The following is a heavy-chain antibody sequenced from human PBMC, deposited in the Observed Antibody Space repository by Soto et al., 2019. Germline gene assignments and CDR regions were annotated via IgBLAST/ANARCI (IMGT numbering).Heavy chain of an antibody. J-gene: IGHJ4*02. Sequence: GESLKISCAASGFTFRSYGMHWVRQAPGKGLVWVSRINSDGSIITYADSVKGRFTISRDNAKNTLYLQMNSLRAEDTAVYYCARAVVGGLDCWGQGARVTVSS. V-gene: IGHV3-74*01. CDR3: ARAVVGGLDC. D-gene: IGHD1-26*01. CDR2: INSDGSII. CDR1: GFTFRSYG.